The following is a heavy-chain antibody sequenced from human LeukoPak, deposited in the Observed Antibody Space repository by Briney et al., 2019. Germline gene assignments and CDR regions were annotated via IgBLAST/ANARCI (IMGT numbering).Heavy chain of an antibody. CDR1: GFTFSNYA. CDR3: AKDKSQRSSLYNFDY. D-gene: IGHD6-13*01. Sequence: KAGGSLRLSCAASGFTFSNYAMSWVRQAPGKGLEWVSAISGSGGSTYYADSVKGRFTISRDNSKNTLYLQMNSLRAEDTAVYYCAKDKSQRSSLYNFDYWGQGTLVTVSS. J-gene: IGHJ4*02. V-gene: IGHV3-23*01. CDR2: ISGSGGST.